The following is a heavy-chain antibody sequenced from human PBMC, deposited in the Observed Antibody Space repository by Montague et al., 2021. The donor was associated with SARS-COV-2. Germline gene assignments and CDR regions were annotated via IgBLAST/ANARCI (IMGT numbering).Heavy chain of an antibody. Sequence: SETLSLTCTVSGYSISSGYYWGWIRQPPGKGLEWIGSIYHSGSTXXNPXXXSRVTISVDTSENQFSPKLSSVTAADTAVYYCARDARYYDFWSGRAQTSPDYWGQGTLVAVSS. CDR1: GYSISSGYY. D-gene: IGHD3-3*01. J-gene: IGHJ4*02. V-gene: IGHV4-38-2*02. CDR3: ARDARYYDFWSGRAQTSPDY. CDR2: IYHSGST.